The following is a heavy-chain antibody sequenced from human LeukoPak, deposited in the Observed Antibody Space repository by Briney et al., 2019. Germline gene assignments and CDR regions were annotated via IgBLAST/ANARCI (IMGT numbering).Heavy chain of an antibody. CDR2: INPGGAST. J-gene: IGHJ6*02. CDR3: ARDRFIPTSSTGQLLLPSYYGMDV. CDR1: GYTFTRYY. V-gene: IGHV1-46*01. Sequence: ASVKVSCKASGYTFTRYYMHWVRQAPGQGLEWIGTINPGGASTTYAQKFQGRVTMTRDTSTSTVYMELSSLRSEDTAVYSSARDRFIPTSSTGQLLLPSYYGMDVWGQGTTVTVS. D-gene: IGHD2-2*01.